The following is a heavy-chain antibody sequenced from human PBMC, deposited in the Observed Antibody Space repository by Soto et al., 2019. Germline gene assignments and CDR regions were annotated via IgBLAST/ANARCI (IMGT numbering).Heavy chain of an antibody. Sequence: QVQLQESGPGLVKPSGTLSLTCAVSGGSISSSNWWSWVRQPPGKGLEWIGEIYHSGSTNYNPSLKKGVITSVDKSTNQFSLKLRSVTAADAAVDYCGRASGSDYHSYYYGMDVWGQGTTVTVSS. V-gene: IGHV4-4*02. D-gene: IGHD3-10*01. CDR2: IYHSGST. CDR1: GGSISSSNW. CDR3: GRASGSDYHSYYYGMDV. J-gene: IGHJ6*02.